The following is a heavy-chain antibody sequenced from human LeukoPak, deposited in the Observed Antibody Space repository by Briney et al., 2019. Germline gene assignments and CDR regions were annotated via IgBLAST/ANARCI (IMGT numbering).Heavy chain of an antibody. J-gene: IGHJ5*02. CDR3: AREGAIVVVPAGWFDP. Sequence: SQTPSLTCTVSGGSISSGSYYWSWIRQPAGKGLEWIGRIYTSGSTNYNPSLKSRVTISVDTSKNQFSLKLSSVTAADTAVYYCAREGAIVVVPAGWFDPWGQGTLVTVSS. CDR1: GGSISSGSYY. CDR2: IYTSGST. V-gene: IGHV4-61*02. D-gene: IGHD2-2*01.